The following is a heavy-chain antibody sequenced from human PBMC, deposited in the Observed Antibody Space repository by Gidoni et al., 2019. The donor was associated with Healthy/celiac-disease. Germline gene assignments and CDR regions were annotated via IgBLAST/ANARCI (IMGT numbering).Heavy chain of an antibody. D-gene: IGHD3-22*01. CDR1: GFTFRSYS. Sequence: EVQLVESGGGPVTPGGSLRLSCAVYGFTFRSYSMNWVRQAPGKGPKWVSSISSSSSYIYYADSVKGRITITRGNAKTSLYLQMNSLRAEDTAVYYCARDHLVDYYDSSGYSHYWGQGTLVTVSS. CDR3: ARDHLVDYYDSSGYSHY. J-gene: IGHJ4*02. V-gene: IGHV3-21*01. CDR2: ISSSSSYI.